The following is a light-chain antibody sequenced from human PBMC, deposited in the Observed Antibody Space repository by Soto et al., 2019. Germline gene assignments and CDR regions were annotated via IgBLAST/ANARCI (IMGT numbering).Light chain of an antibody. Sequence: EIVMTQSPGTLSVSTGEGATLSCRASQSVDCNLAWYQQKPGQAPRLRIYGASTRPTGIADRFCGSGPGTEFTLTISSLQSEGFAVYYCQQYDSWPLTFGGGTKVEIK. V-gene: IGKV3D-15*01. CDR1: QSVDCN. CDR2: GAS. CDR3: QQYDSWPLT. J-gene: IGKJ4*01.